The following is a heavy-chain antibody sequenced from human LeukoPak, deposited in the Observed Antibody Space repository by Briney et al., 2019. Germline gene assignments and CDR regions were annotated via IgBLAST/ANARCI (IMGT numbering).Heavy chain of an antibody. D-gene: IGHD1-26*01. Sequence: SETLSLTCTVSSGSISSGSYYWSWIRQPAGKGLEWIGRIYTSGSTNYNPSLKSRVTISVDTSKNQFSLKLSSVTAADTAVYYCASDRGSYFDYWGQGTLVTVSS. CDR2: IYTSGST. CDR3: ASDRGSYFDY. J-gene: IGHJ4*02. CDR1: SGSISSGSYY. V-gene: IGHV4-61*02.